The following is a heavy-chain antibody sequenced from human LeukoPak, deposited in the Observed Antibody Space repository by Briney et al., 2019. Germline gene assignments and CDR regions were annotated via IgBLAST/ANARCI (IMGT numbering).Heavy chain of an antibody. Sequence: GRTLRLSCAASGFTFSSYAFHGVRQAPGKGLEWVAVMSYDGSNKYYPDSVKGRFTISRDTSKNTLYLQMNSLRAEDTAVYYCARGYRTSTSCYIDYWGQGTLVTVSS. CDR3: ARGYRTSTSCYIDY. CDR2: MSYDGSNK. V-gene: IGHV3-30*04. D-gene: IGHD2-2*01. J-gene: IGHJ4*02. CDR1: GFTFSSYA.